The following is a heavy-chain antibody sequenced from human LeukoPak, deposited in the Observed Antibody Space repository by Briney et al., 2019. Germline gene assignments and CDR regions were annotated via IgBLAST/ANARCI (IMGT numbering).Heavy chain of an antibody. CDR2: INHSGST. D-gene: IGHD3-16*02. J-gene: IGHJ4*02. V-gene: IGHV4-34*01. CDR3: ARGKGWYDYVWGSYRYSFDY. Sequence: SETLSLTCAVYGGSFSGYYWSWIRQPPGKGLEWIGEINHSGSTNYNPSLNSRVTILVDTSKNQFSLKLSSVTAADTAVYYCARGKGWYDYVWGSYRYSFDYWGQGTLVTVSS. CDR1: GGSFSGYY.